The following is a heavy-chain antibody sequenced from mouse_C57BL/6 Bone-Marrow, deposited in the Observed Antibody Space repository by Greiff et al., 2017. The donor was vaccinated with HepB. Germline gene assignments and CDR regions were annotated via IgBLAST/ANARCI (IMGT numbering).Heavy chain of an antibody. J-gene: IGHJ2*01. CDR3: AVGYYGSDY. CDR2: ISYDGSN. D-gene: IGHD1-1*01. CDR1: GYSITSGYY. V-gene: IGHV3-6*01. Sequence: EVQLQQSGPGLVKPSQSLSLTCSVTGYSITSGYYWNWIRQFPGNKLEWMGYISYDGSNNYNPSLKNRISITRDTSKNQFFLKLNSVTTEDTATYYCAVGYYGSDYWGQGTTLTVSS.